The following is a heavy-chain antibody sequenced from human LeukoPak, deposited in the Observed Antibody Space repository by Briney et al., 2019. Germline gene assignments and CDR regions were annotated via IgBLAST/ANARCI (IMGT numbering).Heavy chain of an antibody. CDR3: AKDQQWLVRGNNWFDP. Sequence: GGSLRLSCAASGFTFSNAWMSWVRQAPGKGLEWISAISGSGGSTYYADSVKGRFTISRDNSKNTLYLQMNSLRAEDTAVYYCAKDQQWLVRGNNWFDPWGQGTLVTVSS. CDR2: ISGSGGST. CDR1: GFTFSNAW. D-gene: IGHD6-19*01. V-gene: IGHV3-23*01. J-gene: IGHJ5*02.